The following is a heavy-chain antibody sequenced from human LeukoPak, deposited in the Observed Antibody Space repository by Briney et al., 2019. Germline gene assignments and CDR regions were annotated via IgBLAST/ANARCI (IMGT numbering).Heavy chain of an antibody. CDR2: IYYSGST. CDR1: GGSVSSGSYY. J-gene: IGHJ4*02. D-gene: IGHD3-9*01. V-gene: IGHV4-61*01. Sequence: SETLSLTCTVSGGSVSSGSYYWSWIRQPPGKGLEWIGYIYYSGSTNYNPSLTSRVTISVDTSKNQFSLKLSSVTAADTAVYYCARDLYDILTGFPSYYFDYWGQGTLVTVSS. CDR3: ARDLYDILTGFPSYYFDY.